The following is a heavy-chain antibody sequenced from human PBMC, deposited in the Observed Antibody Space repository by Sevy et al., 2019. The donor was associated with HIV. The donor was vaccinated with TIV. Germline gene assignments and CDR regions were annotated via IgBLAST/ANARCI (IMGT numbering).Heavy chain of an antibody. D-gene: IGHD3-16*02. J-gene: IGHJ4*02. CDR1: GFTFSNAW. CDR3: TTGGTFGGVIVDF. CDR2: IRSISDGGTI. V-gene: IGHV3-15*01. Sequence: GGSLRLSCTASGFTFSNAWMTWVRQAPGKGLEWVGRIRSISDGGTIDYAAPVKERFTISRDDSKNTLSLQMNSLKNEDTAVYYCTTGGTFGGVIVDFWGRGTLVTVSS.